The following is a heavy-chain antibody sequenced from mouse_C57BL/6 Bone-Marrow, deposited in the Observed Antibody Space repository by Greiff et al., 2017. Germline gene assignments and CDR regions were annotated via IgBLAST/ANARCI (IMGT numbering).Heavy chain of an antibody. V-gene: IGHV1-80*01. CDR1: GYAFSSYW. CDR2: IYPGDGYT. Sequence: QVQLQQSGAELVKPGASVKISCKASGYAFSSYWMNWVKQRPGKGLEWIGQIYPGDGYTTYNGKFKGKATLTADKSSSTAYMQLSSLTSEASAVYFCERAHYYGSRRDYFDYWGQGTTLTVSS. J-gene: IGHJ2*01. D-gene: IGHD1-1*01. CDR3: ERAHYYGSRRDYFDY.